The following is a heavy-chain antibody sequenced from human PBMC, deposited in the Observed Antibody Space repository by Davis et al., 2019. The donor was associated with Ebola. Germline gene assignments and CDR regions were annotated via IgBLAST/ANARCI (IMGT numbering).Heavy chain of an antibody. V-gene: IGHV1-69*13. J-gene: IGHJ4*02. CDR1: GGTFSSYA. Sequence: SVKVSCKASGGTFSSYAISWVRQSPGQGLEWMGGIIPIFGTANYAQKFQGRVTITADESTSTAYMELSSLRSEDTAVYYCARCLTTHTLPDYWGQGTLVTVSS. CDR2: IIPIFGTA. CDR3: ARCLTTHTLPDY. D-gene: IGHD3-9*01.